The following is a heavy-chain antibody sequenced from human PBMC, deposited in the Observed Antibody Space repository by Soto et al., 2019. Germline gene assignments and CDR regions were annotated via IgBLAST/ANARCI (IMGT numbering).Heavy chain of an antibody. D-gene: IGHD6-13*01. CDR2: INPGGGST. CDR1: GYTFTSYY. CDR3: ARVGYSSSWSPPPFYY. J-gene: IGHJ4*02. Sequence: GASVKVSCKASGYTFTSYYMHWVRQAPGQGLEWMGIINPGGGSTSYAQKFQGRVTMTRDTSTSTVYMELSSLRSEDTAVYYCARVGYSSSWSPPPFYYWGQGTLVTVSS. V-gene: IGHV1-46*03.